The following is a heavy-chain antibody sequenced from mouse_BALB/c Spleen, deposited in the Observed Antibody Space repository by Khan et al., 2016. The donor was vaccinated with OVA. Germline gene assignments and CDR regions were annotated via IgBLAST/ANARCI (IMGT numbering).Heavy chain of an antibody. V-gene: IGHV3-8*02. CDR3: ARSTYSYAFAY. D-gene: IGHD2-12*01. J-gene: IGHJ3*01. CDR2: IIYSGNT. Sequence: EVQLQESGPSLVKPSQTLSLTCSVTGDSITSGYWSWIRKFPGNKLEYMGYIIYSGNTYYNHFLKSRISITRHTSKNQYYLHLNSVTTEDTATYDCARSTYSYAFAYWRQGTLVTVSA. CDR1: GDSITSGY.